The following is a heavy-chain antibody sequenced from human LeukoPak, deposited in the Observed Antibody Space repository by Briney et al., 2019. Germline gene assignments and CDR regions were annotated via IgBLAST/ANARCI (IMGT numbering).Heavy chain of an antibody. CDR3: ARGQRGQQLVPFSRVYYYYYYMDV. CDR2: VHYSGSP. D-gene: IGHD6-13*01. Sequence: SETLSLTCTVSGGSISSCSWSWVRQPPGMGLEWIGYVHYSGSPNYNPSLKRRVTMSVDTSKNQFSLELSSVTAADTAVYYCARGQRGQQLVPFSRVYYYYYYMDVWGKGTTVTVSS. CDR1: GGSISSCS. J-gene: IGHJ6*03. V-gene: IGHV4-59*01.